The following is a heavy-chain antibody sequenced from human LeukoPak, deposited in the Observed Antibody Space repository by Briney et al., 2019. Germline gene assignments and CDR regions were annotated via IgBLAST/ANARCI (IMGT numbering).Heavy chain of an antibody. Sequence: PGGSLRLSCAASGFVFSNHGMHWVRQAPGKGLEWVAAIWSDGTNTNYADSVKGRFTISRDISKNTPYLQLNSLRAEDTAVYYCARDPARSFDIWGQGTMVTVSS. CDR2: IWSDGTNT. CDR1: GFVFSNHG. CDR3: ARDPARSFDI. V-gene: IGHV3-33*01. D-gene: IGHD4-17*01. J-gene: IGHJ3*02.